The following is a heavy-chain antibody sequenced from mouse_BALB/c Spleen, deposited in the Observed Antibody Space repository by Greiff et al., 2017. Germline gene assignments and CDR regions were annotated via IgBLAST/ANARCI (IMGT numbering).Heavy chain of an antibody. CDR3: TEGNYPAWFAY. J-gene: IGHJ3*01. V-gene: IGHV1-5*01. CDR1: GYTFTSYW. CDR2: IYPGNSDT. Sequence: VQLQQSGTVLARPGASVKMSCKASGYTFTSYWMHWVKQRPGQGLDWIGAIYPGNSDTSYNQKFKGKAKLTAVTSTSTAYMEHSSLTNEDSAVYYCTEGNYPAWFAYWGQGTLVTVSA. D-gene: IGHD2-1*01.